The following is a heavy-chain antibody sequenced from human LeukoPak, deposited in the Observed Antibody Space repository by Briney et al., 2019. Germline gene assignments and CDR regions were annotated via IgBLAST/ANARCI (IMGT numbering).Heavy chain of an antibody. CDR3: ARQPLYSSYVLGFDY. V-gene: IGHV4-38-2*01. CDR2: IYHSGST. Sequence: SETLSLTCAVSGYSISSGYYWGWIRQPPGQGLGLIGSIYHSGSTYYNPSFDSRVTISVDTTKNQFSLKLSSVTAAETAVYYCARQPLYSSYVLGFDYWGQGTLVTVSS. CDR1: GYSISSGYY. D-gene: IGHD4-11*01. J-gene: IGHJ4*02.